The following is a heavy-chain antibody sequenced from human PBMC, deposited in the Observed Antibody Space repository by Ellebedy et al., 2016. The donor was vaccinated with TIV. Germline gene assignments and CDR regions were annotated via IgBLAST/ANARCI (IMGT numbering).Heavy chain of an antibody. V-gene: IGHV1-18*01. CDR1: GGTFSSYA. D-gene: IGHD6-13*01. Sequence: AASVKVSCKASGGTFSSYAISWVRQAPGQGLEWMGWISAYNGNTNYAQKLQGRVTMTTDTSTSTAYMELRSLRSDDTAVYYCARDPRVAAAGTYFDSGMDVWGQGTTVTVSS. J-gene: IGHJ6*02. CDR2: ISAYNGNT. CDR3: ARDPRVAAAGTYFDSGMDV.